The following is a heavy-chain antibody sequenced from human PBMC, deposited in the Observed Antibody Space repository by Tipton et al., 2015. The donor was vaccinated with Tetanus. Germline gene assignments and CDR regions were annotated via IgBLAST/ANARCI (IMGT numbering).Heavy chain of an antibody. CDR1: GFTFSSYS. J-gene: IGHJ6*02. CDR2: ISSSSSYI. Sequence: SLRLSCAASGFTFSSYSVNWVRQAPGKGLEWVSSISSSSSYIYYADSVKGRFTISRDNAKNSLYLQMTSLRPEDTALYYCARDSSPYYYYYGLDVWGQGTPVTVSS. D-gene: IGHD2/OR15-2a*01. CDR3: ARDSSPYYYYYGLDV. V-gene: IGHV3-21*01.